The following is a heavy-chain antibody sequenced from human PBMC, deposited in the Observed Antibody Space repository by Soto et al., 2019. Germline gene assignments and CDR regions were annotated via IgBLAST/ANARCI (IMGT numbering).Heavy chain of an antibody. CDR2: IIPILGIA. Sequence: QVQLVQSGAEVTKPGSSVKVSCKASGGTFSSYNISWVRKAPGQGLEWMGRIIPILGIAKYAQKFQGRVTITADKSKRTAYMELSSLRSEDTAVYYCARDYDLGTTHFDYWGQGTLVTV. CDR1: GGTFSSYN. V-gene: IGHV1-69*08. J-gene: IGHJ4*02. CDR3: ARDYDLGTTHFDY. D-gene: IGHD1-1*01.